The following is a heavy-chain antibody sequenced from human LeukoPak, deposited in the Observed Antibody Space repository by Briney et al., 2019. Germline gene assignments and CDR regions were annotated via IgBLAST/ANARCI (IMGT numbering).Heavy chain of an antibody. CDR3: AGRFDYGDYVGAFDI. CDR1: GGSITSGNYY. V-gene: IGHV4-31*03. CDR2: IYSSGST. Sequence: SETLSLTCTVSGGSITSGNYYWSWIRQYPGKGLEWIGYIYSSGSTYYNPSLKSRVTISVDTSKNQFFLKLSSVTAADTAVYYCAGRFDYGDYVGAFDIWGQGTMVTVSS. D-gene: IGHD4-17*01. J-gene: IGHJ3*02.